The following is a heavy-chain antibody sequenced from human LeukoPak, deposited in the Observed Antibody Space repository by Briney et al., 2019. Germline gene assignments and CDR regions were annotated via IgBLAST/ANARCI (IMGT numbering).Heavy chain of an antibody. CDR2: IIPILGIA. J-gene: IGHJ4*02. D-gene: IGHD1-26*01. CDR1: GGTFSSYA. Sequence: SVKVSCKASGGTFSSYAISWVRQAPGQGLEWMGRIIPILGIANYAQKFQGRVTITADKSTSTAYMELSSLRSEDTAVYYCARASTIVGATNYWGQGTPVTVSS. V-gene: IGHV1-69*04. CDR3: ARASTIVGATNY.